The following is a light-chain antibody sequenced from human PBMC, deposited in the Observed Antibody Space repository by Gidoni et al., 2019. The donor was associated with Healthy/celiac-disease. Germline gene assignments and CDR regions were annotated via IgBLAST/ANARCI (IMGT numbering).Light chain of an antibody. CDR3: QERSNWAT. J-gene: IGKJ4*01. CDR1: QSDSSY. CDR2: DAS. Sequence: EIVLTQYPATLSLSPGERATLSCRASQSDSSYLAWYQQKPGQAPRLLIYDASNRATGIPARLSGSGSGTDFTLAISSLEPEEFAVYYCQERSNWATFGGGTKVEIK. V-gene: IGKV3-11*01.